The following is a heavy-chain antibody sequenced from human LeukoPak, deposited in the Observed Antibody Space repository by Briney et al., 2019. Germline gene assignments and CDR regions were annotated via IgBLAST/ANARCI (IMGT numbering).Heavy chain of an antibody. V-gene: IGHV4-34*01. CDR2: INHSGST. J-gene: IGHJ5*02. CDR3: ARSPLRYFDWLFNGWFDP. CDR1: GGSFSGYY. Sequence: ASETLSLTCAVYGGSFSGYYWSWIRQPPGKGLEWIGEINHSGSTNYNPSLKSRVTISVDTSKNQFSLKLSSVTAADTAVYYCARSPLRYFDWLFNGWFDPWGQGTLVTVSS. D-gene: IGHD3-9*01.